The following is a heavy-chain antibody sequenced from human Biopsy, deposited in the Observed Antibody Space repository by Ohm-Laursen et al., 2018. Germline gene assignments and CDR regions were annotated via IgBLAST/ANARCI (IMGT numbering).Heavy chain of an antibody. V-gene: IGHV1-2*02. CDR3: ARERDP. CDR2: IDTINGGA. J-gene: IGHJ5*02. CDR1: GYTFTDYY. Sequence: ASVKVSCKASGYTFTDYYVHWVRQAPGHGLEWMGWIDTINGGARYAQKFQGRVTMTRDTSTTTVYMELSSLRSEDTAVYYCARERDPWGQGTLVTVSS.